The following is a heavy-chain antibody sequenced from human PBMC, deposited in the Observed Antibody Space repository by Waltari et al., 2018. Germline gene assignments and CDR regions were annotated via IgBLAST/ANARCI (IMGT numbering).Heavy chain of an antibody. V-gene: IGHV1-8*02. CDR2: MTPYSGDT. CDR3: ALYDYVWGSYRLVGY. CDR1: GYDFSSYD. Sequence: QVQLVQSGAEVKKPGASVKVSCQASGYDFSSYDINWVRQATGQGLQWMGWMTPYSGDTGYAQKFQGRVTMTRDLSGGTAYMELSNLRSDDTGVYYCALYDYVWGSYRLVGYWGQGTLVTVSS. J-gene: IGHJ4*02. D-gene: IGHD3-16*02.